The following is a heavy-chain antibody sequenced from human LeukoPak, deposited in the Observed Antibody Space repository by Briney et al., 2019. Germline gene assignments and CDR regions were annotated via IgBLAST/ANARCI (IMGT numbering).Heavy chain of an antibody. CDR2: ISEDGSSK. V-gene: IGHV3-30*18. D-gene: IGHD6-19*01. Sequence: GRSLRLSCAASGFTFSSYAMNWVRQAPGKGLEWVAVISEDGSSKYYADSVKGRFTISRDNSKNTLYLQMNSLRAEDTAVYYCAKGSSGWSLWYYRMDVWGQGTTVTVSS. J-gene: IGHJ6*02. CDR3: AKGSSGWSLWYYRMDV. CDR1: GFTFSSYA.